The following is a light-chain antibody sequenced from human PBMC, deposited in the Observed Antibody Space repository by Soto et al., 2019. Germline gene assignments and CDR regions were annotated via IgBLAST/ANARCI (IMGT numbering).Light chain of an antibody. Sequence: EIVMTQSPATLSVSPGERATLSCRASQSVSSNLAWYQQKPGQAPRLLIYGASTRATGIPARFSGSGSGTEFTLSVGSLPAEDFAISYCEQYTNWPPWYTCRQGTKLEIK. CDR2: GAS. V-gene: IGKV3-15*01. CDR1: QSVSSN. CDR3: EQYTNWPPWYT. J-gene: IGKJ2*01.